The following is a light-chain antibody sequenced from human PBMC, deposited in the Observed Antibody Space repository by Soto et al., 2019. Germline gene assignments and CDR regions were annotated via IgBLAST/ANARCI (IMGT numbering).Light chain of an antibody. Sequence: QSVPTQPPSVSGAPGQRVTISCTGSSSNIGAGYDVHWYQQLPGTAPKLLIYGNSNRPSGVPDRFSGSKSGTSAYLAITGLQAEDEADYYCQSYDSSLSGSVFGGGTKLTVL. J-gene: IGLJ3*02. CDR1: SSNIGAGYD. CDR3: QSYDSSLSGSV. CDR2: GNS. V-gene: IGLV1-40*01.